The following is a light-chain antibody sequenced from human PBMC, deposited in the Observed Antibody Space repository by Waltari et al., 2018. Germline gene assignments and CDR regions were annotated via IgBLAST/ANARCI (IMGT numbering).Light chain of an antibody. Sequence: SYELTQPSSVSVSPGQTARITCSGDALPKKGAYWYKQTAGQAPVLVIYEDTKRPSGIPEKFSGSKSGTSASLAISGLQSEDEADYYCAAWDDSLNGVFGGGTKLTVL. J-gene: IGLJ3*02. V-gene: IGLV3-10*01. CDR1: ALPKKG. CDR2: EDT. CDR3: AAWDDSLNGV.